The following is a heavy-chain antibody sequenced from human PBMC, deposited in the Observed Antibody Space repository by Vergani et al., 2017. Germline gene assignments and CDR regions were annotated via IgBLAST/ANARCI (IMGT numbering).Heavy chain of an antibody. CDR1: GFSLTTVAMR. Sequence: QVTLKESSPALVKPTQTLTLTCPFSGFSLTTVAMRVIWIRQPPGKALEWLARIDWDDDKFYSTSLKTRLTISRDTSKNQVVLTMTNMDPVDTATYYCALNAGKDAYNSYYFYYWGQGALVTVSS. CDR3: ALNAGKDAYNSYYFYY. J-gene: IGHJ4*02. CDR2: IDWDDDK. V-gene: IGHV2-70*04. D-gene: IGHD5-24*01.